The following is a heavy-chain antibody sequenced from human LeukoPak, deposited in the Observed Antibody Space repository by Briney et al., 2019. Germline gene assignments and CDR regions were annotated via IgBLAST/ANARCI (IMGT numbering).Heavy chain of an antibody. CDR3: ASNLWFGELLS. CDR2: IYYSGST. V-gene: IGHV4-59*01. Sequence: SETLSLTCTVSGGSISSYYWSWIRQPPGKGLEWIGYIYYSGSTNYNPSLKSRVTISVDTSKNQFSLKLSSVTAADTAVYYCASNLWFGELLSWGQGTLVTVSS. CDR1: GGSISSYY. J-gene: IGHJ5*02. D-gene: IGHD3-10*01.